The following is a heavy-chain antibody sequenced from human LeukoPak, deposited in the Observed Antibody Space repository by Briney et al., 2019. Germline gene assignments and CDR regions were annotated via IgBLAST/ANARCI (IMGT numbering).Heavy chain of an antibody. CDR2: ISSSSSYI. V-gene: IGHV3-21*01. CDR3: ARDRRREVLTQDY. D-gene: IGHD1-14*01. CDR1: GFTFSSYS. J-gene: IGHJ4*02. Sequence: PGGSLRLSCAASGFTFSSYSMKWVRQAPGKGLEWVSSISSSSSYIYYADSVKGRFTISRDNAKNSLYLQMNSLRAEDTAVYYCARDRRREVLTQDYWGQGTLVTVSS.